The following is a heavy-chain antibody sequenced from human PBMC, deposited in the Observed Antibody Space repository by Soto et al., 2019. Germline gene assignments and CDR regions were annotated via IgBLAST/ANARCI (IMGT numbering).Heavy chain of an antibody. J-gene: IGHJ3*02. CDR1: GFSLSTSGVG. CDR2: IYWDDDK. D-gene: IGHD3-22*01. V-gene: IGHV2-5*02. Sequence: QITLKESGPTLVKPTQTLTLTYTFSGFSLSTSGVGVGWIRQPPGKALEWLALIYWDDDKRYSPSLKSRLTITKDTSKNQVVLTMTNMDPVDTATYYCAPTLGGDSSGQTASDAFDIWGQGTMVTVSS. CDR3: APTLGGDSSGQTASDAFDI.